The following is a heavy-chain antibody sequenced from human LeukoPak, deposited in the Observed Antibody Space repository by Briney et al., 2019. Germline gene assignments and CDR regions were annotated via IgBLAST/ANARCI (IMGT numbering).Heavy chain of an antibody. CDR2: IYYSGDT. J-gene: IGHJ6*03. Sequence: SEALSLTCTVSGGSISSSSYYWGWIRQPPGKGLEWIGSIYYSGDTYYNPSLKSRRVTISVDTSENQFSLRLSSDCARHQWHYYYYMGVWGKGSTVTVSS. CDR3: YMGV. D-gene: IGHD6-19*01. CDR1: GGSISSSSYY. V-gene: IGHV4-39*01.